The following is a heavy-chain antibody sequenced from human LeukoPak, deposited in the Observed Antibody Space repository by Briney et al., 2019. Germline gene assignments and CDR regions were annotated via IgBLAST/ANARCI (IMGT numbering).Heavy chain of an antibody. CDR1: GFTFRSYW. CDR3: TTGLGKTDIDY. Sequence: HAGGSLRLSCVASGFTFRSYWMHWVRHAPGKGLVWVSRINSDGSSTSYADSVKGRFTISRDNAKNTLYLQMNSLKTEDTAVYYCTTGLGKTDIDYWGQGTLVTVSS. D-gene: IGHD1-14*01. V-gene: IGHV3-74*01. J-gene: IGHJ4*02. CDR2: INSDGSST.